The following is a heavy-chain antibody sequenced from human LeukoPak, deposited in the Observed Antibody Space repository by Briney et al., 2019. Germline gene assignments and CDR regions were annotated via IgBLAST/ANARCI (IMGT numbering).Heavy chain of an antibody. CDR1: GFTFSSYW. D-gene: IGHD6-6*01. Sequence: GGSLRLSCAASGFTFSSYWMAWVRQAPGKGLEWVSSISGSSNYIYYADSVKGRFTISRDNAKNSLYLQMNSLRADDTAVYYCARDRHSSSFFDYWGQGTLVTVSS. V-gene: IGHV3-21*01. CDR2: ISGSSNYI. J-gene: IGHJ4*02. CDR3: ARDRHSSSFFDY.